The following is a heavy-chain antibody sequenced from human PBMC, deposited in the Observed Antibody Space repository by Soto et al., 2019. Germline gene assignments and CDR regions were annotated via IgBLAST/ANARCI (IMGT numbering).Heavy chain of an antibody. CDR2: ISSSSSTI. CDR1: GFTFSSYS. D-gene: IGHD3-3*01. J-gene: IGHJ6*03. V-gene: IGHV3-48*01. Sequence: EVQLVESGGGLVQPGGSLRLSCAASGFTFSSYSMNWVRQAPGKGLEWVSYISSSSSTIYYADSVKGRFTISRDNAKNSMYLQMNGLRGEDTAVYYCERDRESWSGYYHGSYYYYYMDVWGKGTPVTVSS. CDR3: ERDRESWSGYYHGSYYYYYMDV.